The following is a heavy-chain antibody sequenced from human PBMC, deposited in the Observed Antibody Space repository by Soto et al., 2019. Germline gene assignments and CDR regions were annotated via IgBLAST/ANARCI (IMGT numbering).Heavy chain of an antibody. D-gene: IGHD4-17*01. J-gene: IGHJ6*02. V-gene: IGHV1-24*01. CDR1: GYTLTELS. CDR3: APPGYVDPDYYYYGMDV. Sequence: ASVKVSCKVSGYTLTELSKHWVRQAPGKGLEWMGGFDPEDGETIYAQKFQGRVTMTEDTSTDTAYMELSSLRSEDTAVYYCAPPGYVDPDYYYYGMDVWGQGTTVTVSS. CDR2: FDPEDGET.